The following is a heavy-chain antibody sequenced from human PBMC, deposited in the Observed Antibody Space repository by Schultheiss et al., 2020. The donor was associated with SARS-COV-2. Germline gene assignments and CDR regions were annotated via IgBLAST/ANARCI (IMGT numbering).Heavy chain of an antibody. J-gene: IGHJ3*01. CDR3: AKRYQLLSHAFDL. Sequence: SETLSLTCTVSGGSISSSSYYWGWIRQPPGKGLEWIGSIYYSGSTNYNPSLKSRVTMSVDTSKNQFSLKLSSVTAADTAVYYCAKRYQLLSHAFDLWGQGTMVTVSS. V-gene: IGHV4-39*07. CDR1: GGSISSSSYY. CDR2: IYYSGST. D-gene: IGHD2-2*01.